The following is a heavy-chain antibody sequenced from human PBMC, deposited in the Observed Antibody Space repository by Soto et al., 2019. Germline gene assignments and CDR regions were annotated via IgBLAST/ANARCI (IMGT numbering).Heavy chain of an antibody. CDR3: ARVRGFARKFDY. Sequence: PSETLSLTCSVSGGSVNSGGYYWGWVRQHPGKGLEWIAYMYHSGSTYFNPSLRSRVAISVDTSKNQVSLILRSVTAADTAVYYCARVRGFARKFDYWGQGMLVTVSS. J-gene: IGHJ4*02. V-gene: IGHV4-31*03. CDR2: MYHSGST. CDR1: GGSVNSGGYY.